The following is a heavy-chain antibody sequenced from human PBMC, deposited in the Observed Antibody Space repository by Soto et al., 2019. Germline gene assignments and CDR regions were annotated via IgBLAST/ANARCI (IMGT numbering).Heavy chain of an antibody. Sequence: GGSLRLSCAASGFTFSSYGMHWVRQAPGKGLEWVAVIWYDGSNKYYADSVKGRFTISRDNSKNTLYLQMNSLRAEDTAVYYCARGLMNIHYFDYWGQGTLVTVSS. CDR2: IWYDGSNK. CDR1: GFTFSSYG. D-gene: IGHD2-21*01. J-gene: IGHJ4*02. V-gene: IGHV3-33*01. CDR3: ARGLMNIHYFDY.